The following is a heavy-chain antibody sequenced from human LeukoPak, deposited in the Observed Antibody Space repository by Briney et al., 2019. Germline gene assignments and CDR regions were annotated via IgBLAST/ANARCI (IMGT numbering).Heavy chain of an antibody. V-gene: IGHV4-39*01. D-gene: IGHD1-26*01. CDR1: GGSISSSSHY. J-gene: IGHJ4*02. Sequence: SETLSLTCTVSGGSISSSSHYWGWIRQAPGKGLEWIGNIYCRGGTYYSPSLKSRVTMSVDTSKNQFSLKLSSVTAADTAVYYCARRDYSGSYFDYWGQGTLVTVSS. CDR2: IYCRGGT. CDR3: ARRDYSGSYFDY.